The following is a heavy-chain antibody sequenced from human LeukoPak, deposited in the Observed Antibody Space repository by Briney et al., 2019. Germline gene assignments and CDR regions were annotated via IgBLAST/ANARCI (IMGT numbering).Heavy chain of an antibody. D-gene: IGHD2-21*02. Sequence: ASVKVSCKASGYTFTSYGISWVRQAPGHGLEWMGWISAYNGNTNYAQKLQGRVTMTTDTSTSTAYMELRSLRSDDTAVYYCARDDIAVVTAVFGMDVWGQGTTVTVSS. J-gene: IGHJ6*02. CDR3: ARDDIAVVTAVFGMDV. V-gene: IGHV1-18*01. CDR1: GYTFTSYG. CDR2: ISAYNGNT.